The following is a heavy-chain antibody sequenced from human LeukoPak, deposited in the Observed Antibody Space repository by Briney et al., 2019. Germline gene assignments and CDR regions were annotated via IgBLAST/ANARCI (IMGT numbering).Heavy chain of an antibody. V-gene: IGHV4-34*01. Sequence: KSSETLSLTCAVYGGHFSGYYWTWIRQPPGKGLEWIGEINHSGTTNYNPPLKSRVTMSVDTSKNQFSLNLRSVTAADTALYYCARWGTDLWVPGVSYYYIDAWAQGTTVTVSS. CDR2: INHSGTT. J-gene: IGHJ6*02. CDR1: GGHFSGYY. D-gene: IGHD3-16*01. CDR3: ARWGTDLWVPGVSYYYIDA.